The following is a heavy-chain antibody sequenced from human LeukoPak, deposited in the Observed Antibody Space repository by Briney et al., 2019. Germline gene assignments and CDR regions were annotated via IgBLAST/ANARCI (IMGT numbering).Heavy chain of an antibody. CDR1: GGSFSGYY. D-gene: IGHD5-12*01. Sequence: PSETLSLTCAVSGGSFSGYYWSWIRQPPGKGLEWIGEINHSGSTNYNPSLKSRVTISVDTSKNQFSLKLSSVTAADTAVYYCARRIVATKGKYDYWGQGTLVTVSS. J-gene: IGHJ4*02. V-gene: IGHV4-34*01. CDR3: ARRIVATKGKYDY. CDR2: INHSGST.